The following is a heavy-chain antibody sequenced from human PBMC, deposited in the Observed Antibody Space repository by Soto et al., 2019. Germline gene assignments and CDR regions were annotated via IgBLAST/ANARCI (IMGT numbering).Heavy chain of an antibody. V-gene: IGHV4-34*01. CDR1: GGSFSGYY. CDR2: INHSGST. CDR3: ASPPFSSSSWYGDFQH. D-gene: IGHD6-13*01. J-gene: IGHJ1*01. Sequence: SETLSLTCAVYGGSFSGYYWSWIRQPPGKGLEWIGEINHSGSTNYNPSLKSRVTISVDTSKNQFSLKLSSVTAADTAVYYCASPPFSSSSWYGDFQHWGQGTLVTVSS.